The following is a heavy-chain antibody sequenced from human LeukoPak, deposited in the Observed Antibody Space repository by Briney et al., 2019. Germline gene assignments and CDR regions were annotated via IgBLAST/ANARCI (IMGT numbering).Heavy chain of an antibody. CDR1: GYTFTSYY. Sequence: GASVKVSCKASGYTFTSYYMHWVRQAPGQGLEWMGIINPSGGSTSYAQKFQGRVTMTRDMSTSTVYMELSSLRSGDTAVYYCARDWRYYDTKGAFDIWGQGTMVTVPS. D-gene: IGHD3-22*01. CDR2: INPSGGST. J-gene: IGHJ3*02. CDR3: ARDWRYYDTKGAFDI. V-gene: IGHV1-46*01.